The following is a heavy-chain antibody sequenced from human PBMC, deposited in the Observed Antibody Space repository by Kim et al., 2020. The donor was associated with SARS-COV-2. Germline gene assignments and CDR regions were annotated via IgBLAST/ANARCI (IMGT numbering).Heavy chain of an antibody. CDR3: ATDPPFIVGATGDRFFYYGMDV. CDR1: GYTLTELS. D-gene: IGHD1-26*01. V-gene: IGHV1-24*01. Sequence: ASVKVSCKVSGYTLTELSMHWVRQAPGKGLEWMGGFDPEDGETIYAQKFQGRVTMTEDTSTDTAYMELSSLRSEDTAVYYCATDPPFIVGATGDRFFYYGMDVWGQGTTVTVSS. J-gene: IGHJ6*02. CDR2: FDPEDGET.